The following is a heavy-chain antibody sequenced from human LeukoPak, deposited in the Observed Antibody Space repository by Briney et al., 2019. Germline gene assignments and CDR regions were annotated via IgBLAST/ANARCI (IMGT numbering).Heavy chain of an antibody. Sequence: GASVKVSCKASGGTFSSYAISWVRQAPGQGLEWMGRIIPIFGIANYAQKFQGRVTITADKSTSTAYMELSSLRSEDTAVYYCAARGYSYSDFDYWGQGTLVTVSS. CDR1: GGTFSSYA. J-gene: IGHJ4*02. V-gene: IGHV1-69*04. CDR2: IIPIFGIA. CDR3: AARGYSYSDFDY. D-gene: IGHD5-18*01.